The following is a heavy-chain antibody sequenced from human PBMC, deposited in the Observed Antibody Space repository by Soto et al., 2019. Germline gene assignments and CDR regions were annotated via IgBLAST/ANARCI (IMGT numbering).Heavy chain of an antibody. CDR2: IIPIFGTA. D-gene: IGHD7-27*01. J-gene: IGHJ5*02. Sequence: QVQLVQSGAEVKKPGSSVKVSCKASGGTFSSYAISWVRQAPGQGLEWMGGIIPIFGTANYAQKFQGRVTITADKTTSTAYMELRSLRSADTAVYYCARSTGGGYKFDPWGQGTLVTVSA. CDR1: GGTFSSYA. V-gene: IGHV1-69*06. CDR3: ARSTGGGYKFDP.